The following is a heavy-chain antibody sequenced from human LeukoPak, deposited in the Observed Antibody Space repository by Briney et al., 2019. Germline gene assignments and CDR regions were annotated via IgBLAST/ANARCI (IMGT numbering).Heavy chain of an antibody. J-gene: IGHJ4*02. CDR1: GFTFGDYA. CDR2: IRRKAHGGTT. D-gene: IGHD5-24*01. V-gene: IGHV3-49*04. CDR3: ARGETATFRGPYFDY. Sequence: GGSLRLSCTTSGFTFGDYAMGWVRQAPGKGLEWVSFIRRKAHGGTTEYAASVKGRFSSSRDDSKSIAYLQMNSLKTEDTAVYFCARGETATFRGPYFDYWGQGTLVTVSS.